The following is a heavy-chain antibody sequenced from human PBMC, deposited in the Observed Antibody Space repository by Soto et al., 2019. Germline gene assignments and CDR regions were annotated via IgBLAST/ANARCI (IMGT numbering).Heavy chain of an antibody. CDR1: GFTFSSYW. V-gene: IGHV3-74*02. CDR3: VRVAYGDLGG. D-gene: IGHD4-17*01. J-gene: IGHJ4*02. Sequence: EVQLVESGGGLVQPGGSLRLSCAASGFTFSSYWMHWVRQAPGKGLVWVSRIKSDGSDTSYADSVKGRFTISRDNAKNTLYLQISRLRAEDAAVYCCVRVAYGDLGGWGQGTLVTVSS. CDR2: IKSDGSDT.